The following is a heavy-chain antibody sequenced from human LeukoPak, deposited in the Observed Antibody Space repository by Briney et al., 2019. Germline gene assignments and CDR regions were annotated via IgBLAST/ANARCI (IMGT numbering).Heavy chain of an antibody. CDR2: ISGSGGST. CDR1: GITFSNAW. V-gene: IGHV3-23*01. D-gene: IGHD5-18*01. J-gene: IGHJ4*02. Sequence: GGSLRLPCAASGITFSNAWMSWVRQAPGKGLEWVSAISGSGGSTYYADSVKGRFTISRDNSKNTLYLQMNSLRAEDTAVYYCAKDTAMAKTPPAFDYWGQGTLVTVSS. CDR3: AKDTAMAKTPPAFDY.